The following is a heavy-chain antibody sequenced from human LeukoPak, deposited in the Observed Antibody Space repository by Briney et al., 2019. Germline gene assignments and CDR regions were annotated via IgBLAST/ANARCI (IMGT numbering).Heavy chain of an antibody. CDR2: ISAYNGNT. CDR1: GYTFTSYG. V-gene: IGHV1-18*01. CDR3: ARVDRYHGSGDY. Sequence: ASVKVSCKGSGYTFTSYGISWVRQAPGQGLEWMGWISAYNGNTNYAQKLQGRVTMTTDTSTSTAYMELRSLRSDDTAVYYCARVDRYHGSGDYWGQGTLVTVSS. J-gene: IGHJ4*02. D-gene: IGHD3-10*01.